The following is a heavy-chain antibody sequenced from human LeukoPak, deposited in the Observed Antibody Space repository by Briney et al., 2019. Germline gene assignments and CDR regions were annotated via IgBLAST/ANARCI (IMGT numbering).Heavy chain of an antibody. CDR3: AKEEMTFLRGYFLH. Sequence: GGSLRLSCAASGFTFSSYGMRWVRQAPGKGLEWVAVISYDGSNKYYADSVKGRFTISRDNSKNTLYLQMNSLRAKDTAVYYCAKEEMTFLRGYFLHWGQGTLVTLSS. CDR2: ISYDGSNK. V-gene: IGHV3-30*18. D-gene: IGHD3-3*01. J-gene: IGHJ1*01. CDR1: GFTFSSYG.